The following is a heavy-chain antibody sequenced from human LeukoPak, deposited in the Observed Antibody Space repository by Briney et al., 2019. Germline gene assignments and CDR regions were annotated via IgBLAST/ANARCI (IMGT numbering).Heavy chain of an antibody. V-gene: IGHV1-18*01. CDR1: GYSFSSYS. Sequence: ASVKVSCKASGYSFSSYSITWLRQAPGQGLEWMGWISVYSGDTNYAQKFQGRVTMTTDTSTSTAYMELRSLRSHDTAVYYCARDSLHSYSFLWGQGTLVTVSS. J-gene: IGHJ4*02. CDR3: ARDSLHSYSFL. CDR2: ISVYSGDT. D-gene: IGHD5-18*01.